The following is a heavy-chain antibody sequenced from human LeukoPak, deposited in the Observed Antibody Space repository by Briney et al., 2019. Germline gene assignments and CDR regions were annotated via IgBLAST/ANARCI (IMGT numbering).Heavy chain of an antibody. D-gene: IGHD6-13*01. CDR1: GGSISRHY. V-gene: IGHV4-59*11. CDR2: VHHSGSA. J-gene: IGHJ4*02. CDR3: ARPKAAGAFDY. Sequence: SETLSLTCSVPGGSISRHYWTWIRQPPGKGLEWIGFVHHSGSANYNPSLKSRVSTSLDTSKNQISLHLRSVTAADTAVYYCARPKAAGAFDYWGQGIRVIVSS.